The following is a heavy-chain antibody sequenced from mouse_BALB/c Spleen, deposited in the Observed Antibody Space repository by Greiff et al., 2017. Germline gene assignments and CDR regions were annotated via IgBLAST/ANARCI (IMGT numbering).Heavy chain of an antibody. J-gene: IGHJ3*01. Sequence: EVKLVESGPSLVKPSQTLSLTCSVTGDSITSGYWNWIRKFPGNKLEYMGYISYSGSTYYNPSLKSRISITRDTSKNQYYLQLNSVTTEDTATYYCARFYGNWFAYWGQGTLVTVSA. D-gene: IGHD1-1*01. CDR2: ISYSGST. V-gene: IGHV3-8*02. CDR3: ARFYGNWFAY. CDR1: GDSITSGY.